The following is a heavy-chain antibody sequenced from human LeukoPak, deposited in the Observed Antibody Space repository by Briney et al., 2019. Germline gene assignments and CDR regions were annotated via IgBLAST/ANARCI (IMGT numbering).Heavy chain of an antibody. J-gene: IGHJ6*02. D-gene: IGHD4-23*01. Sequence: PGGSLRLSCAASGFTFSSYWMHWVRQAPGKGLVWVSRLISDGSSASYADSVKGRFTISRDNTKNILYLQMNSLRAEDTAVYYCAREVNPNAPYYYGMDVWGQGTTVTVSS. V-gene: IGHV3-74*01. CDR3: AREVNPNAPYYYGMDV. CDR2: LISDGSSA. CDR1: GFTFSSYW.